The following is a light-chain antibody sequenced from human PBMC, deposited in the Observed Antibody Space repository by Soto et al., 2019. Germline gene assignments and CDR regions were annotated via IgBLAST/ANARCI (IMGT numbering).Light chain of an antibody. CDR3: KSYTGINNWV. V-gene: IGLV2-8*01. CDR2: EVN. Sequence: QSALTQPPSASGTPGQSVTISCTGTSSNVGGYNYVSWYQQPPGKAPKVMIYEVNKPPSGVPDRFSGSKSGNTASLTASGLQAEDEADYFCKSYTGINNWVFGGGTKVTVL. J-gene: IGLJ3*02. CDR1: SSNVGGYNY.